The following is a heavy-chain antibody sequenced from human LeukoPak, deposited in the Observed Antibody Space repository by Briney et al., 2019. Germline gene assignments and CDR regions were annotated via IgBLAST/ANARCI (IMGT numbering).Heavy chain of an antibody. V-gene: IGHV4-4*09. J-gene: IGHJ4*02. Sequence: SETLSLTCTVSGGSISSYYWSWIRQPPGKGLEWIGYIYTSGSTNYNPSLKSRVTISVDTSKNQFSLKLSSVTAADTAVYYCARHFGLGGCSGGSCYYLDYWGQGTLVTVSS. CDR1: GGSISSYY. CDR2: IYTSGST. CDR3: ARHFGLGGCSGGSCYYLDY. D-gene: IGHD2-15*01.